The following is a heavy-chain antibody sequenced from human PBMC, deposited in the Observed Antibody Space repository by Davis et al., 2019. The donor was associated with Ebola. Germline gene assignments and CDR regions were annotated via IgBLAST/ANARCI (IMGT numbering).Heavy chain of an antibody. D-gene: IGHD3-3*01. Sequence: HTGGSLRLSCAASGFTFSSYWMHWVRQAPGKGLVWVSRINSDGSSTSYADSVKGRFTISRDNSKNTLYLQMSSLRAEDTAVYYCVKAGVVTTTGFDYWGQGTLVTVSS. V-gene: IGHV3-74*01. CDR3: VKAGVVTTTGFDY. J-gene: IGHJ4*02. CDR2: INSDGSST. CDR1: GFTFSSYW.